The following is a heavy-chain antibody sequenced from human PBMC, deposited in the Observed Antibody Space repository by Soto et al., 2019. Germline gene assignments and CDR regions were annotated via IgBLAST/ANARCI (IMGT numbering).Heavy chain of an antibody. V-gene: IGHV1-46*03. CDR2: INPSGGST. D-gene: IGHD3-3*01. CDR3: ARSGVVIIPAALLHYYYYMDV. J-gene: IGHJ6*03. Sequence: ASVKVSCKASGYRFSNYDMHWVRQAPGQGLEWMGIINPSGGSTSYAQKFRGRVTMTRDTFTSTVYMELSSLRSEDTAVYYCARSGVVIIPAALLHYYYYMDVWGKGTTVTVSS. CDR1: GYRFSNYD.